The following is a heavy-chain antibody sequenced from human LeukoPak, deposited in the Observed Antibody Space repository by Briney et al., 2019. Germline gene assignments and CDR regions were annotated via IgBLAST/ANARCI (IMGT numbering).Heavy chain of an antibody. CDR3: ERGGSGYLRGDFDY. CDR1: GGSISSYY. D-gene: IGHD3-22*01. J-gene: IGHJ4*02. Sequence: KASETLSLTCTVSGGSISSYYWSWIRQPPGEGLEWIGYIYYSGSTNYNPSLKSRVTISVDTSKNQFSLKLSSVTAADTAVYYCERGGSGYLRGDFDYWGQGTLVTVSS. CDR2: IYYSGST. V-gene: IGHV4-59*01.